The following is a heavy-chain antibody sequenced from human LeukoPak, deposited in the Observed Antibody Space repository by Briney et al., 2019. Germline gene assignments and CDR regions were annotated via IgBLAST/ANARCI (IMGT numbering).Heavy chain of an antibody. D-gene: IGHD2-2*02. V-gene: IGHV4-38-2*01. CDR1: GYSISNGYY. CDR2: IYNTGST. J-gene: IGHJ4*02. CDR3: ARHESAIALFDY. Sequence: SETLSLTCAVSGYSISNGYYWGWIRQPPGKGLEWIGSIYNTGSTYYNPSLKSRVTISVDTSKKQFSLKLSAVTAADTAVYYCARHESAIALFDYWGQGTLVTVSS.